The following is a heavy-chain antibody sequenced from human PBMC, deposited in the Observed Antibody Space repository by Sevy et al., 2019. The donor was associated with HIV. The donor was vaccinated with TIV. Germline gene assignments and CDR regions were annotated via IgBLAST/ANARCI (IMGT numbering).Heavy chain of an antibody. D-gene: IGHD2-21*01. CDR1: GFTFSRDW. J-gene: IGHJ4*02. CDR2: IKADGSET. V-gene: IGHV3-7*01. CDR3: ACGANNLYN. Sequence: GGSLRLSCAASGFTFSRDWMTWVRQAPGKGLEWVAKIKADGSETYSVDSVKGRFSISRDNAKNALYLQMNSLRAEDTAVDYCACGANNLYNWGQGTLVTVPS.